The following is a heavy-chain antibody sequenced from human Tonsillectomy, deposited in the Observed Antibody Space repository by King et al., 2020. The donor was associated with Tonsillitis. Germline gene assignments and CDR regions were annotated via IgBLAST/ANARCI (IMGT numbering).Heavy chain of an antibody. CDR3: SCNPLQTSL. CDR1: GFTFSTYS. CDR2: IISSSTYI. Sequence: VQLGESGGGLVKPGGSLRLSCAASGFTFSTYSMNWVRQVPGKGLEWGSSIISSSTYINYADSLKGRFTISIDNAKNSLYLQINSLRAEDTAVYYCSCNPLQTSLWGQGTLVTVSS. D-gene: IGHD3-16*02. J-gene: IGHJ4*02. V-gene: IGHV3-21*01.